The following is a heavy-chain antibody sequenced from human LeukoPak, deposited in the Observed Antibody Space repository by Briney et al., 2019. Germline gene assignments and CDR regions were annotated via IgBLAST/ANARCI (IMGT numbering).Heavy chain of an antibody. CDR3: ARGYYYDSSGFFDY. CDR2: ISSSGSTI. Sequence: GGSLRLSCAASGFTFSSYEMNWVRQAPGKGLEWVSYISSSGSTIYYADSVEGRFTISRDNAKNSLYLQMNSLRAEDTAVYYCARGYYYDSSGFFDYWGQGTLVTVSS. D-gene: IGHD3-22*01. V-gene: IGHV3-48*03. J-gene: IGHJ4*02. CDR1: GFTFSSYE.